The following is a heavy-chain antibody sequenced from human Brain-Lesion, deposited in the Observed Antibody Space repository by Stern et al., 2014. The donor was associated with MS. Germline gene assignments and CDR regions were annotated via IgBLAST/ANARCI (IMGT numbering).Heavy chain of an antibody. CDR2: IISLLDIA. Sequence: VQLLESGAEVKKPGSSVKVSSKTSGGTFSSYTITWVRQAPGQGLEWMGRIISLLDIADYAQKFQGRVTITADKSTSTAYMELSSLRSEDTAVYYCARESTGDAFDIWGQGTMVTVSS. J-gene: IGHJ3*02. D-gene: IGHD3-10*01. CDR3: ARESTGDAFDI. V-gene: IGHV1-69*09. CDR1: GGTFSSYT.